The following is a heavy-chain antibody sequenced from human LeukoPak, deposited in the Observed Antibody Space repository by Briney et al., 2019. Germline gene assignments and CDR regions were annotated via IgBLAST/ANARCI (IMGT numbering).Heavy chain of an antibody. J-gene: IGHJ4*02. V-gene: IGHV3-53*01. CDR1: GFTVGSSY. CDR3: ARLSGSYYKADY. Sequence: GALRLSFAASGFTVGSSYMGWVRQAPGKGLEGVSVIYSGGSTYYADSLKGRFTLSRDNSKNTLYLQMNSLRAEDTAVYYCARLSGSYYKADYWGQGTLVTVSS. CDR2: IYSGGST. D-gene: IGHD1-26*01.